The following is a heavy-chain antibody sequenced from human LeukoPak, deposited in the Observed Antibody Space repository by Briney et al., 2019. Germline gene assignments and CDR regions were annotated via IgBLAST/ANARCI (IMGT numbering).Heavy chain of an antibody. D-gene: IGHD3-22*01. J-gene: IGHJ2*01. V-gene: IGHV4-61*01. CDR1: GGSINRGTFF. Sequence: SETLSLTCAVSGGSINRGTFFWTWIRKPPGTGLEWIGYISNSGSTNYHPSLKSRVTISSDTSKNQFSLKLTSVTAADTAVYYCARGVTMIVVVIHDWYFDLWGRGTLVTVSS. CDR3: ARGVTMIVVVIHDWYFDL. CDR2: ISNSGST.